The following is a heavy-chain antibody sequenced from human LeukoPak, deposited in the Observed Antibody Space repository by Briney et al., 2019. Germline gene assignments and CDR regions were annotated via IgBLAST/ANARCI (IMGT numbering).Heavy chain of an antibody. V-gene: IGHV3-23*01. CDR3: AKGGELLTDFDY. Sequence: GGSLGLSCAASGFTFSSYAMSWVRQAPGKGLEWVSAISGSGGSTYYADSVKGRFTISRDNSKNTLYLQMNSLGAEDTAVYYCAKGGELLTDFDYWGQGTLVTVSS. CDR2: ISGSGGST. CDR1: GFTFSSYA. J-gene: IGHJ4*02. D-gene: IGHD1-26*01.